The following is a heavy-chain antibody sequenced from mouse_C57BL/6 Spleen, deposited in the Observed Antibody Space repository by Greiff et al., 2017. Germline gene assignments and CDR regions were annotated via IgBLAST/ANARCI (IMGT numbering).Heavy chain of an antibody. V-gene: IGHV1-64*01. CDR3: ARGIYYDYDGYFDV. CDR2: IHPNSGST. CDR1: GYTFTSYW. Sequence: QVQLQQPGAELVKPGASVKLSCKASGYTFTSYWMHWVKQRPGQGLEWIGMIHPNSGSTNYNEKFKSKATLTVDKSSSTAYMQLSSLTSEDSAVYYGARGIYYDYDGYFDVWGTGTTVTVSS. D-gene: IGHD2-4*01. J-gene: IGHJ1*03.